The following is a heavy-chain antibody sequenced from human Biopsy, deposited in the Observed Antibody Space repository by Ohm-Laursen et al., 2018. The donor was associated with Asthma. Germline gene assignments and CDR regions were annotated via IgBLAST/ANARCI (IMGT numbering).Heavy chain of an antibody. Sequence: GASVNVSCKTSGYTFNSAGITWVRQAPGQGLEWMGWISVYNGNTKVAQKLQDRVTMITDTFTSTAYMELRSLRSDDTAVYFCARAVDYSHYYGIDVWGQGTTVTVS. CDR2: ISVYNGNT. J-gene: IGHJ6*02. V-gene: IGHV1-18*01. CDR1: GYTFNSAG. D-gene: IGHD3-10*01. CDR3: ARAVDYSHYYGIDV.